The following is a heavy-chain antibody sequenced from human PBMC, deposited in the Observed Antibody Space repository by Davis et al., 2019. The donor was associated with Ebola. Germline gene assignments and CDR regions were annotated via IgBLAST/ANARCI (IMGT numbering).Heavy chain of an antibody. J-gene: IGHJ1*01. CDR3: AKTVGWLQQSGEEYFQN. CDR2: IRGRATTV. Sequence: GESLKISCAGSGFTFSDYYMSWIRQAPGKGLEWVSFIRGRATTVSYADSVRGRFTISRDNAKNSLYLQMHSLRVEDTAVYYCAKTVGWLQQSGEEYFQNWGPGTLVTVS. CDR1: GFTFSDYY. D-gene: IGHD3-3*01. V-gene: IGHV3-11*01.